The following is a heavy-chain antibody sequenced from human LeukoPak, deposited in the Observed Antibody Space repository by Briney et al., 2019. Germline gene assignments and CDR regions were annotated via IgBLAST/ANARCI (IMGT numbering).Heavy chain of an antibody. J-gene: IGHJ6*04. CDR3: AELGITMIGGV. Sequence: GGTLRLSCAASGFTFNRYGMSWVRQAPGKGLEWVSAISGGSTFYADSVKGRFTISRDNAKNSLYLQMNSLRAEDTAVYYCAELGITMIGGVWGKGTTVTISS. CDR2: ISGGST. V-gene: IGHV3-23*01. D-gene: IGHD3-10*02. CDR1: GFTFNRYG.